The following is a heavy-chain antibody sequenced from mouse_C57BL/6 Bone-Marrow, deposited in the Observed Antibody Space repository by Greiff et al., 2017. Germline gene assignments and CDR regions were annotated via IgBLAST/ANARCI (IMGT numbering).Heavy chain of an antibody. V-gene: IGHV1-50*01. CDR2: IDPSDSYT. CDR3: ARSPITRNFFDY. D-gene: IGHD1-1*01. CDR1: GYTFTSYW. J-gene: IGHJ2*01. Sequence: VQLKQPGAELVKPGASVKLSCKASGYTFTSYWMQWVKQRPGQGLEWIGEIDPSDSYTNYNQKFKGKATLTVDTSSSTAYMQLSSLTSEDSAVYYCARSPITRNFFDYWGQGTTLTVSS.